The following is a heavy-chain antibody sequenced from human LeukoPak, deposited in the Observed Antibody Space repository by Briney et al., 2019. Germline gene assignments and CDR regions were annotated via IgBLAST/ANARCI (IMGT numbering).Heavy chain of an antibody. V-gene: IGHV1-46*01. CDR3: ARVGEQLWLTSYYYGMDV. Sequence: ASVKVPCKASGYTFTSYYMHWVRQAPGQGLEWMGIINPSGGSTSYAQKFQGRVTMTRDTSTSTVYMELSSLRSEDTAVYYCARVGEQLWLTSYYYGMDVWGQGTTVTVSS. D-gene: IGHD5-18*01. CDR1: GYTFTSYY. J-gene: IGHJ6*02. CDR2: INPSGGST.